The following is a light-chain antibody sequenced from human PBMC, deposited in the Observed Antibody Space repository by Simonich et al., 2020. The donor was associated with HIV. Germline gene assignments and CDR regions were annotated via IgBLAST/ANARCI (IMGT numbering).Light chain of an antibody. V-gene: IGKV2-29*02. J-gene: IGKJ1*01. CDR2: AVS. CDR1: QSLLHSDGKTY. CDR3: MQGIHLWT. Sequence: DIVMPQTPISLSVHPGHPASLSFKSSQSLLHSDGKTYWYGNPQKPGQTPQLLIYAVSSRFSGVPDRFSGSGSGTDFTLKISRVEAEDVGVYYCMQGIHLWTFGQGTKVEIK.